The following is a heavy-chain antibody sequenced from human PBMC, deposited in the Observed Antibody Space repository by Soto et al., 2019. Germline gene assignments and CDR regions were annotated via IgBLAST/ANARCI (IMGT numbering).Heavy chain of an antibody. D-gene: IGHD2-2*01. Sequence: PSETLSLTCTVPGGSISSGDYYWSWIRQPPGKGLEWIGYIYYSGSTYYNPSLKSRVTISVDTSKNQFSLKLSSVTAADTAVYYCARNIVVVPATYYFDYWGQGTLVTVSS. CDR3: ARNIVVVPATYYFDY. J-gene: IGHJ4*02. V-gene: IGHV4-30-4*01. CDR1: GGSISSGDYY. CDR2: IYYSGST.